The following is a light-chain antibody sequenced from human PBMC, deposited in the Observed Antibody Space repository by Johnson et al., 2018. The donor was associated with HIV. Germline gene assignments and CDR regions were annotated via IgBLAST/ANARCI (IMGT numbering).Light chain of an antibody. CDR1: SSDMGNYA. CDR2: ENN. Sequence: QSVLTQPPSVSAAPGQKVTISCSGSSSDMGNYAVSWYQQLPGTAPKLLIYENNKRPSGIPDRFSGSKSGTSATLGITGLQTGDEADYYCATWDSSLSAGRVFGTGTKVTVL. V-gene: IGLV1-51*02. J-gene: IGLJ1*01. CDR3: ATWDSSLSAGRV.